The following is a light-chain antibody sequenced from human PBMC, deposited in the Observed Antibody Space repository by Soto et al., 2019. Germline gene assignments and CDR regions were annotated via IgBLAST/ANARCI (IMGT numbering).Light chain of an antibody. CDR2: DVS. Sequence: QSALTQPASVSGPPGQSIAISCTGTSSDIGAYDYVSWYQQHPGKAPKLMIYDVSNRPSGISNRFSGSKSGNTASLTISGLQAEDEADYYCSSYTSSSTYVFGKGTKLTVL. CDR1: SSDIGAYDY. V-gene: IGLV2-14*01. J-gene: IGLJ1*01. CDR3: SSYTSSSTYV.